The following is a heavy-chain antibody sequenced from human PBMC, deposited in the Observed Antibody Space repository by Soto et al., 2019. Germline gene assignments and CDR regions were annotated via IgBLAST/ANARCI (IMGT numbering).Heavy chain of an antibody. J-gene: IGHJ4*02. D-gene: IGHD3-16*02. Sequence: GGSLRLSCTASGFSFRTYAMTWFRQAPGKGLEWVSAISGSAGTFYAASVEGRFTISRDNSRNTVYLQMHSLRAEDSAIYYCAKEKDYDFNWGSDRYTSHYWGRGTPVTVYS. CDR2: ISGSAGT. V-gene: IGHV3-23*01. CDR1: GFSFRTYA. CDR3: AKEKDYDFNWGSDRYTSHY.